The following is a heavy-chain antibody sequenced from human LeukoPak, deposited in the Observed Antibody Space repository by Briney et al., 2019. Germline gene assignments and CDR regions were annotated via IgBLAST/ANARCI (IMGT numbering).Heavy chain of an antibody. V-gene: IGHV4-59*01. J-gene: IGHJ4*02. CDR1: GGSISSYY. CDR2: IYDRGST. Sequence: SETLRLTCTVSGGSISSYYWSWIRQPPGKGLEWIGNIYDRGSTKYNPSLKSRVTISVDTSKNQFSLRLSSVTAADTAVYYCARGRTFDNWGQGALGPASS. CDR3: ARGRTFDN.